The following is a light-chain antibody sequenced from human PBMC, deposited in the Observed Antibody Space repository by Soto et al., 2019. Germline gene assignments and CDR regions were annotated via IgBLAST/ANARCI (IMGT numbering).Light chain of an antibody. CDR1: QDINSW. CDR2: AAS. CDR3: QQYNVYPLT. Sequence: DVQMTQSPSSLSASVGDRVTITCRASQDINSWLSWYQQKPGQAPKSLIYAASSLQPGVPSRFSGSESGTDFTLTISSLQPEDSATYYCQQYNVYPLTFGGGTKVEIK. V-gene: IGKV1D-16*01. J-gene: IGKJ4*01.